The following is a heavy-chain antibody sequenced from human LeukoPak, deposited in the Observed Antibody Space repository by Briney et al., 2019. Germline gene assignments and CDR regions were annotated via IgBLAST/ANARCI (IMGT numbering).Heavy chain of an antibody. CDR2: IYSNEAT. CDR3: ARRNDFHI. Sequence: SETLSLTCTVSGGSISSYYWSWIRQPPGKGLEWIGYIYSNEATEYKPSLKSRVTISADTSKNQFSLRLTSVTAADTAIYYCARRNDFHIWGQGTMVTVSS. CDR1: GGSISSYY. J-gene: IGHJ3*02. V-gene: IGHV4-4*08.